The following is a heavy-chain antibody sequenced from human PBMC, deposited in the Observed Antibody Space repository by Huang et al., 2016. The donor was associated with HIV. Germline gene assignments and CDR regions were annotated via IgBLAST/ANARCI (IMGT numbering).Heavy chain of an antibody. Sequence: QLQLQESGPGLVRPSETLSLICTVSGGSITDCNYYGGWIRQPPGKGLEWIGSSYYSGDTDYHPSLKGRVTRSVDTSKNRFSLDIRSVAVADTAIYYCARHFGSWSGYFDSWGQGTLVPVSS. V-gene: IGHV4-39*01. D-gene: IGHD3-10*01. CDR3: ARHFGSWSGYFDS. CDR2: SYYSGDT. CDR1: GGSITDCNYY. J-gene: IGHJ4*02.